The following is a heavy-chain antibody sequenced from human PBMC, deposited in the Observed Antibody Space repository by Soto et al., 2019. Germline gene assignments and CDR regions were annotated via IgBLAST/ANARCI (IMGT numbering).Heavy chain of an antibody. V-gene: IGHV4-34*01. CDR1: GGSFSGYY. Sequence: QVQLQQWGAGLLKPSETLSITCSVYGGSFSGYYWSWIRQPPGTGLEWIGEINHSGSTNYNPSLKGRFTISVDTCEKWFCAKLSSVAAADTAVCYCARRRGTRSTGEVDYWGQGTLVTVSS. CDR2: INHSGST. D-gene: IGHD3-16*01. CDR3: ARRRGTRSTGEVDY. J-gene: IGHJ4*02.